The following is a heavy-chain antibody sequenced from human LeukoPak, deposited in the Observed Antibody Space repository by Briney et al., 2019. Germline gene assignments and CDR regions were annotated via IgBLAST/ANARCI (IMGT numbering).Heavy chain of an antibody. CDR3: ARTMEGYCSGGSCYQYSYYMDV. J-gene: IGHJ6*03. Sequence: PSETLSLTCTVSGGSLSDYYWTWVRQPPGKGLEWIGYIYYSGSTNYNPSLKSRVTISVDTSKNQFSLKLTSVTAADTAVYYCARTMEGYCSGGSCYQYSYYMDVWGKGTTVTVSS. CDR2: IYYSGST. V-gene: IGHV4-59*01. D-gene: IGHD2-15*01. CDR1: GGSLSDYY.